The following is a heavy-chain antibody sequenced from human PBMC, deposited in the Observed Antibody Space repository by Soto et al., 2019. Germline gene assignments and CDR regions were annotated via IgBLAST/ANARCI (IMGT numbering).Heavy chain of an antibody. CDR3: ARAYSDAFDI. J-gene: IGHJ3*02. Sequence: GGSLRLSCAASGFTFSDYYMTWIRQAPGKGLEWVSYISSSATGIYYADSVRGRFTISRDNAKNSLYLQMSSLRADDTAVYYCARAYSDAFDIWGQGTMVTVSS. D-gene: IGHD2-15*01. CDR1: GFTFSDYY. V-gene: IGHV3-11*01. CDR2: ISSSATGI.